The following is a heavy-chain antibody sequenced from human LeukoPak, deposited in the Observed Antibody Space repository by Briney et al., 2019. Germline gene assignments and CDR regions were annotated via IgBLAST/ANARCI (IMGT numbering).Heavy chain of an antibody. V-gene: IGHV4-30-4*01. CDR2: IYYSGST. CDR3: VRDPGYCGGDCYPYYYYGMDV. D-gene: IGHD2-21*02. J-gene: IGHJ6*02. CDR1: GGSISSGDYY. Sequence: PSQTLSLTCTVSGGSISSGDYYWSWIRQPPGKGLEWNGYIYYSGSTYYNPSLKSRVTISVDTSKNQFSLKLSSVTAADTAVYYCVRDPGYCGGDCYPYYYYGMDVWGQGTTVTVSS.